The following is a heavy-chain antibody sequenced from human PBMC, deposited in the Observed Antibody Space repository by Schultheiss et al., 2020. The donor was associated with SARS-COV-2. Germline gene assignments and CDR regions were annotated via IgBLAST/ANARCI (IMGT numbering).Heavy chain of an antibody. CDR1: GGSISSGDYY. V-gene: IGHV4-30-4*02. CDR2: IYYSGST. Sequence: SETLSLTCAVSGGSISSGDYYWSWIRQPPGKGLEWIGYIYYSGSTYYNPSLKSRVTISVDTSKNHFSLRLSSLTAADTAVYYCARIHRDCSGGSCYCFDHWGQGALVTVSS. D-gene: IGHD2-15*01. J-gene: IGHJ4*02. CDR3: ARIHRDCSGGSCYCFDH.